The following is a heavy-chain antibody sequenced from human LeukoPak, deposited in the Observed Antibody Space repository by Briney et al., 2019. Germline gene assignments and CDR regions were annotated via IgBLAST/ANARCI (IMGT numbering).Heavy chain of an antibody. J-gene: IGHJ4*02. D-gene: IGHD3-3*02. CDR1: GGSISSSSYC. CDR2: IYDSGST. V-gene: IGHV4-39*07. CDR3: AKVGPSFYQVRLFDY. Sequence: PWETLSLTCTVSGGSISSSSYCWGWIRRRPGRGLEWVGSIYDSGSTYYHPSLESPVTISVDTSKNQFSVKLSAVTAALTAVYYCAKVGPSFYQVRLFDYWGQGTLLTVSS.